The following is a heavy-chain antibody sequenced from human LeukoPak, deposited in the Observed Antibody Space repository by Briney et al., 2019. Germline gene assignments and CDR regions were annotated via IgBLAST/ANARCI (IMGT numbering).Heavy chain of an antibody. D-gene: IGHD3-10*01. CDR1: GFTFSSCG. Sequence: GGSLRLSCAASGFTFSSCGFHWVRQAPGKGLEWVAFIRYDGSNKYYADSVKGRFTISRDNSKNTLYLQMNSLRAEDTAVYYCAKVPKLPSISMIRGVRAPYYMDVWGKGTTVTISS. V-gene: IGHV3-30*02. CDR3: AKVPKLPSISMIRGVRAPYYMDV. CDR2: IRYDGSNK. J-gene: IGHJ6*03.